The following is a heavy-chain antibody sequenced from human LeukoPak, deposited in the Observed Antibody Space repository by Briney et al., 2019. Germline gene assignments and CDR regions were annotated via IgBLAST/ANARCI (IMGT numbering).Heavy chain of an antibody. J-gene: IGHJ6*03. CDR2: IFYSGST. Sequence: SETLSLTCTVSSGSISTSNYYWGWVRQPPGKALEWIGNIFYSGSTYYSPSLKSRVTISLDTSKNQFSLKLSSVTAADTAVYYCARGGYSSSWYRDYYYYYMDVWGKGTTVTVSS. V-gene: IGHV4-39*07. D-gene: IGHD6-13*01. CDR3: ARGGYSSSWYRDYYYYYMDV. CDR1: SGSISTSNYY.